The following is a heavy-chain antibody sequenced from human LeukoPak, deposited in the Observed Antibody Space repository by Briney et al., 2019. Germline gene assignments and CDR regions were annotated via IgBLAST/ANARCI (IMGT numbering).Heavy chain of an antibody. D-gene: IGHD3-22*01. J-gene: IGHJ4*02. CDR1: GGSISSYC. V-gene: IGHV4-59*01. CDR3: ARVSDYYDSSGYLYFDY. CDR2: IYYSGST. Sequence: SETLSLTCTVSGGSISSYCWSWIRQPPGKGLEWIGYIYYSGSTNYNPSLKSRVTISVDTSKNQFSLKLSSVTAADTAVYYCARVSDYYDSSGYLYFDYWGQGTLVTVSS.